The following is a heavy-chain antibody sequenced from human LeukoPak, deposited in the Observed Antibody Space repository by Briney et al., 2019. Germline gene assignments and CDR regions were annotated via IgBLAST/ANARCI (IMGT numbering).Heavy chain of an antibody. J-gene: IGHJ4*02. D-gene: IGHD3-3*01. CDR3: ASVVSYDFWSGYQLDY. CDR2: LRYDGSNK. Sequence: PRGAPGLSSAAPGFTLSSYGMHWGRPALGKGVGGGAFLRYDGSNKYYADSVKGRFTISRDNSKNTLYLQMNSLRAEDTAVYYCASVVSYDFWSGYQLDYWGQGTLVTVSS. CDR1: GFTLSSYG. V-gene: IGHV3-30*02.